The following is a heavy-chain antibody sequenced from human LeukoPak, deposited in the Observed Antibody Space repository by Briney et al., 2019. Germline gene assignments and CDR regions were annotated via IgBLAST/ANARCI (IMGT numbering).Heavy chain of an antibody. Sequence: GASVKVSCKASGYTFTSYYMHWVRQAPGQGLEWMGIINPSGGSTSYAQKFQGRVTMTRDMSTSTVYMELSSLRSEDTAVYSCWIVSPLYYLDDWGHGTLVTVSS. J-gene: IGHJ4*01. CDR1: GYTFTSYY. CDR2: INPSGGST. V-gene: IGHV1-46*01. CDR3: WIVSPLYYLDD.